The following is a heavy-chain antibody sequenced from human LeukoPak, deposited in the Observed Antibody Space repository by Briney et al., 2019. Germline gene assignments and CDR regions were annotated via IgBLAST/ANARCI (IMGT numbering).Heavy chain of an antibody. J-gene: IGHJ4*02. V-gene: IGHV3-48*01. CDR3: ARVGTSGSYSQHD. CDR1: GFTFSSYS. D-gene: IGHD1-26*01. Sequence: GGSLRLSCAASGFTFSSYSMNWVRQAPGKGLEWVSYISSSSSTIYYADSVKGRFTISRDNAKNSLYLQMNSLRAEDTAVYYCARVGTSGSYSQHDWGQGTLVTVSS. CDR2: ISSSSSTI.